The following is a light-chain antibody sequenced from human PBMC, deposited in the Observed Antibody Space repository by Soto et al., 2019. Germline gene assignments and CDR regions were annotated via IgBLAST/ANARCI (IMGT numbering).Light chain of an antibody. V-gene: IGKV1-5*01. Sequence: DIQMTQSPSFLSASVGDKVTITCRATESVSKWLAWYQEKPGNPPRPLIYDASTLESGVPSRFSGSGSGTEFTLTISSLQADDFAIYYSQQYNSYSWTFGQGTKVEMK. CDR1: ESVSKW. J-gene: IGKJ1*01. CDR3: QQYNSYSWT. CDR2: DAS.